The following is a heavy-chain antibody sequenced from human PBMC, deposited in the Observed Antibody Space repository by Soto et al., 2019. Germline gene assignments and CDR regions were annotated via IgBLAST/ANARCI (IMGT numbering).Heavy chain of an antibody. CDR3: AIYGSGSSFDY. CDR1: GGSISSGDYY. CDR2: IYYSGST. D-gene: IGHD3-10*01. Sequence: QVQLQESGPGLVKPSQTLSLTCTVSGGSISSGDYYWSWIRQPPGKGLEWIGYIYYSGSTYYNPSLTIRVTISVYTSKNQFSLKLSSVTAADTAVSSCAIYGSGSSFDYWGQGTLVTVSS. V-gene: IGHV4-30-4*01. J-gene: IGHJ4*02.